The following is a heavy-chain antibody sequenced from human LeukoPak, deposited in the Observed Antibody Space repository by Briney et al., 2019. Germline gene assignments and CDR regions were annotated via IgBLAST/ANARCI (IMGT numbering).Heavy chain of an antibody. CDR1: GGSISSYY. Sequence: SETLSLTCTVSGGSISSYYWSWIRQPPGKGLEWIGYIYYSGSTNYNPSLKSRVTISVDTSKNQFSLKLSSVTAADTAVYYCARGFETPDYYYYYMDVWGKGITVTVSS. CDR3: ARGFETPDYYYYYMDV. J-gene: IGHJ6*03. CDR2: IYYSGST. V-gene: IGHV4-59*01. D-gene: IGHD3-10*01.